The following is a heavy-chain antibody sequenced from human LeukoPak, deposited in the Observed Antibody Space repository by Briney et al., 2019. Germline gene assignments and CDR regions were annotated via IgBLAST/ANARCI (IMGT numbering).Heavy chain of an antibody. CDR1: GGSFSGYY. CDR3: ARGLRRAVTYNWFDP. J-gene: IGHJ5*02. Sequence: SETLSLTCAVYGGSFSGYYWSWIRQPPGKGLEWIGEINHSGSTNYNPSLKSRVTISVDTSKNQFSLKLSSVTAVDTAVYYRARGLRRAVTYNWFDPWGQGTLVTVSS. V-gene: IGHV4-34*01. CDR2: INHSGST. D-gene: IGHD4/OR15-4a*01.